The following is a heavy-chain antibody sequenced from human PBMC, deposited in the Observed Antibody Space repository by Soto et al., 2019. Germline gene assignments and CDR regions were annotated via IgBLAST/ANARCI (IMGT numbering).Heavy chain of an antibody. D-gene: IGHD3-10*01. J-gene: IGHJ4*02. CDR3: AREGPLLLWFGEPGKRAKALDY. Sequence: GGSLRLSCAASGFTFSSYGMHWVRQAPGKGLEWVAVIWYDGSNKYYADSVKGRFTISRDNSKNTLYLQMNSLRAEDTAVYYCAREGPLLLWFGEPGKRAKALDYWGQGTLVTVSS. CDR1: GFTFSSYG. V-gene: IGHV3-33*01. CDR2: IWYDGSNK.